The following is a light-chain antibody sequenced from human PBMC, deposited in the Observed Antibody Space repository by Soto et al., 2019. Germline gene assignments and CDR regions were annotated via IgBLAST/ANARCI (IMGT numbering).Light chain of an antibody. CDR1: QGSRSA. CDR2: GAS. Sequence: SQRRSSLSADVSDTVSITCGRRQGSRSALGWYQQKPGKVPKLLIYGASTMQSGVPSRFSGSGSGTDFTLTISSLEPEDFAAYYCQQYGSYPQTFGGGTKVDIK. CDR3: QQYGSYPQT. V-gene: IGKV1-13*02. J-gene: IGKJ4*02.